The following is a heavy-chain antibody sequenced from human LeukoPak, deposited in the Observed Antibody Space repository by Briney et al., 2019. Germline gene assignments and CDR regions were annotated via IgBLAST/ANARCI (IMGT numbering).Heavy chain of an antibody. Sequence: SETLSLTCTVSGVSISSSSSYYWGWIRQPPGKGLEWIGSVYYSGSTYYNPSLKSRVTTSVDTSKNQFSLKLSSVTAADTAVYYCARLTGYSTTLANFDLWGRGTLVTVSS. J-gene: IGHJ2*01. CDR2: VYYSGST. CDR1: GVSISSSSSYY. D-gene: IGHD6-13*01. CDR3: ARLTGYSTTLANFDL. V-gene: IGHV4-39*01.